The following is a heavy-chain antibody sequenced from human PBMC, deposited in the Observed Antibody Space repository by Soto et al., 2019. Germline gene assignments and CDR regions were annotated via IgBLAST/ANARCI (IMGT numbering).Heavy chain of an antibody. CDR1: GGSFNNYY. CDR2: INHSGST. D-gene: IGHD1-20*01. J-gene: IGHJ5*02. CDR3: ARCRLLVTGTSYSWFDP. Sequence: PSETLSLTCAAYGGSFNNYYWTWIRQPPGKGLKWIGEINHSGSTTYNPSLKSRVTISVDTSKNQFSLKLSSMTAADTGVYSCARCRLLVTGTSYSWFDPWGQGTLVTVS. V-gene: IGHV4-34*01.